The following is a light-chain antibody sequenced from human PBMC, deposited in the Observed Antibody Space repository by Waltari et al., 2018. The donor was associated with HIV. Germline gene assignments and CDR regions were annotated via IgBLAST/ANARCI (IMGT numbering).Light chain of an antibody. Sequence: SYEVTQTPSVSVSPGQTASITCSGEEVKSKYVWWYQQRPGQSPSLVMYEDSKRPSGIPERFSGSNSGNTATLTISGTQVTDEADYYCQVCDSSPGTVVFGGGTKLTVL. J-gene: IGLJ2*01. V-gene: IGLV3-1*01. CDR3: QVCDSSPGTVV. CDR2: EDS. CDR1: EVKSKY.